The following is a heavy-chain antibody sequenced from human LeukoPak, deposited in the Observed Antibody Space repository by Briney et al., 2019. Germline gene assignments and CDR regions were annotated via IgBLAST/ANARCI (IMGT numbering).Heavy chain of an antibody. CDR2: IYYSGST. CDR3: ARQWGSSSPFDY. Sequence: PSETLSLTCTVSGGSISSYYWSWIRQPPGKGLEWIGYIYYSGSTNYNPSLKSRLTISIDTSKNQFSLKLSSVTAADTAVYYCARQWGSSSPFDYWGQGTLVTVSS. J-gene: IGHJ4*02. CDR1: GGSISSYY. D-gene: IGHD6-13*01. V-gene: IGHV4-59*08.